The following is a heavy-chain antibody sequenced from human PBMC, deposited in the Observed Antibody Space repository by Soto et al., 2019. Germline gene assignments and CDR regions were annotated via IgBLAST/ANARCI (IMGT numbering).Heavy chain of an antibody. D-gene: IGHD5-12*01. CDR1: GGSISSGGHY. V-gene: IGHV4-31*01. CDR3: ARGGNSGSTGGFDP. CDR2: VHYSGTT. Sequence: QVQLQESGPGLVKPSQTLSLTCTVSGGSISSGGHYWSWIRQHPGKGLEWIGYVHYSGTTYYSPPLKSAVPXXGXMXXNQFSLKLTSMTAADTALYYCARGGNSGSTGGFDPWGQGTLVTVSS. J-gene: IGHJ5*02.